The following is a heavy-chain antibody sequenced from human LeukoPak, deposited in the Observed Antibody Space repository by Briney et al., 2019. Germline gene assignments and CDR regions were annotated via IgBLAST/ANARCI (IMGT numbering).Heavy chain of an antibody. V-gene: IGHV3-21*01. CDR1: GFTFSSYS. J-gene: IGHJ4*02. Sequence: GGSLRLSCAASGFTFSSYSMNWVRQAPGKGLEWVSSISSSSSYIHYADSVKGRFTISRDNAKNSLYLQMNSLRAEDTAVYYCARDLKPAALLFDYWGQGTLVTVSS. CDR3: ARDLKPAALLFDY. D-gene: IGHD2-2*01. CDR2: ISSSSSYI.